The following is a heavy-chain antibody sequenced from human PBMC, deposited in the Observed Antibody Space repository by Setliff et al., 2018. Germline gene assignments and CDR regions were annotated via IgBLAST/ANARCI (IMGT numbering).Heavy chain of an antibody. D-gene: IGHD3-3*01. CDR3: ARQAIFGSDAFDI. CDR1: GYSFTNYW. V-gene: IGHV5-51*01. CDR2: IYPGDSDT. J-gene: IGHJ3*02. Sequence: GESLTISCKGSGYSFTNYWIGWVRQMPGKGLEWMGIIYPGDSDTRYSPSFQGQVTISADKSINTAYLQWSSLKASDTAMYYCARQAIFGSDAFDIWGQGTMVTVSS.